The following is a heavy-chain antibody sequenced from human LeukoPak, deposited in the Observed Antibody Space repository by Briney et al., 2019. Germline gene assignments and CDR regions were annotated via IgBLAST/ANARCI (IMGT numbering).Heavy chain of an antibody. D-gene: IGHD6-6*01. Sequence: GGSLRLSCAASGFTFSSYWMSWVRQAPGKGLEWVANIKQDGSEKYYVDSVKGRFTISRDNAKNSLYLQMNSLRAEDTAVYYCARDGAARLGGTDYWGQGTLVTVSS. J-gene: IGHJ4*02. CDR2: IKQDGSEK. CDR1: GFTFSSYW. V-gene: IGHV3-7*01. CDR3: ARDGAARLGGTDY.